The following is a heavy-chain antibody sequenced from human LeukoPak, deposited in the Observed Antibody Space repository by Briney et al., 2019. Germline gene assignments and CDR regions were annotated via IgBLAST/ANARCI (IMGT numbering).Heavy chain of an antibody. Sequence: PSETLSLTCAVYGGSFSGYYWSWIRQPPGKGLEWIGEINHSGSSIYNPSLKSRVTISVDTSKNQFSLKLSSVTAADTAVYYCARNRGSSWYEYYFDYWGQGTLVTVSS. CDR1: GGSFSGYY. J-gene: IGHJ4*02. CDR2: INHSGSS. V-gene: IGHV4-34*01. CDR3: ARNRGSSWYEYYFDY. D-gene: IGHD6-13*01.